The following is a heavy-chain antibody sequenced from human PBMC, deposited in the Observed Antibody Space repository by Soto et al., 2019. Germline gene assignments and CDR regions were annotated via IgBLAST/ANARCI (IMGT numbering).Heavy chain of an antibody. CDR2: IYYSGST. CDR3: ARRGVVVRRNWFDP. CDR1: GGSISSSSYY. V-gene: IGHV4-39*01. D-gene: IGHD2-15*01. J-gene: IGHJ5*02. Sequence: QLQLQESGPGLVKPSETLSLTCTVSGGSISSSSYYWGWIRQPPGKGLEWIGSIYYSGSTYYNPSLKSRVTISVDTSKNQFSLKLSSVTAADTAVYYCARRGVVVRRNWFDPWGQGTLVTVSS.